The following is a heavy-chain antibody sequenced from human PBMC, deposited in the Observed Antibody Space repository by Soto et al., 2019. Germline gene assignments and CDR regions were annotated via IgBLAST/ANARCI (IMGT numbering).Heavy chain of an antibody. CDR1: GYTFSSYA. Sequence: QVQLVQSGAEVKKPGASVKVSCKASGYTFSSYAISWVRQAPGQGLEWMGWIITYNGNTNYAQKLQGRVTMTTDTSTTPAYMDLRSLRSDDTDVYYCERTGPPVDYWGQGTLVTVSS. V-gene: IGHV1-18*01. CDR3: ERTGPPVDY. J-gene: IGHJ4*02. CDR2: IITYNGNT.